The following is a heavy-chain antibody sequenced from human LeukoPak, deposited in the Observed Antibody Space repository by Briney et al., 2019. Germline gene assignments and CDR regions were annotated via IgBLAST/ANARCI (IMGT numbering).Heavy chain of an antibody. CDR2: ISYDGIKK. D-gene: IGHD2-15*01. J-gene: IGHJ4*02. Sequence: GGSLRLSCAASEFTFSSYAMHWVRQAPGKGLEGVAFISYDGIKKYYADSVKGRFTISRDNSKNTLYLQMNSLRTEDTAVYYCARDQCSGGTCYDDYWGQGTLVTVSS. V-gene: IGHV3-30*04. CDR3: ARDQCSGGTCYDDY. CDR1: EFTFSSYA.